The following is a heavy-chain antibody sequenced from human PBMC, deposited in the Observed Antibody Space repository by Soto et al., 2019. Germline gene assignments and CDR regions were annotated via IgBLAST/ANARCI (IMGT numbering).Heavy chain of an antibody. Sequence: EVQLVESGGGLVQPGGSLRLSCAGSGFRFSSSWMSWIRQAPGKGLEWVAHINQGGSQKYYVDSAKGRFTISRDNAKTSLYLQMNNLRAEDTATYYCASWADAADEDYFHHWGQVNLATVSS. CDR2: INQGGSQK. D-gene: IGHD3-16*01. CDR3: ASWADAADEDYFHH. J-gene: IGHJ1*01. V-gene: IGHV3-7*03. CDR1: GFRFSSSW.